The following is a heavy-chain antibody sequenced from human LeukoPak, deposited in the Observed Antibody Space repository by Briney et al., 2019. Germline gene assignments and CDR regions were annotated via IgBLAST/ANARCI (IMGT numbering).Heavy chain of an antibody. CDR2: IYYSGST. CDR3: AREFGYYYDSSGGFDY. Sequence: GSLRLSCAASGFTFSSYAMSWIRQPPGKGLEWIGSIYYSGSTYYNPSLKSRVTISVDTSKNQFSLKLSSVTAADTAVYYCAREFGYYYDSSGGFDYWGQGTLVTVSS. V-gene: IGHV4-38-2*02. J-gene: IGHJ4*02. D-gene: IGHD3-22*01. CDR1: GFTFSSYA.